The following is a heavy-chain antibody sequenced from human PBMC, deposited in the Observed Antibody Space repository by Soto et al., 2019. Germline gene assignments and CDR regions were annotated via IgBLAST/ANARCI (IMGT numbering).Heavy chain of an antibody. J-gene: IGHJ6*02. V-gene: IGHV1-8*01. Sequence: QVQLVQSGAEVKKPGASVKVSCKASGYTFTSYDINWVRQATGQGLEWMGWMNPNSGNTGYAQKFQGRVTMTRNTSISTAYMELSSLRSEDTAVYYCAREAAAGGNDYYYYGMDVWGQGTTVTVSS. CDR3: AREAAAGGNDYYYYGMDV. CDR2: MNPNSGNT. D-gene: IGHD6-13*01. CDR1: GYTFTSYD.